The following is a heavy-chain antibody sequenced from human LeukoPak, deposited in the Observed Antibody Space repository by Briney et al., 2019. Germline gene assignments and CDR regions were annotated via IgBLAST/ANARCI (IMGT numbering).Heavy chain of an antibody. Sequence: SVKGRFTISRDNAKNSLYLQMNSLRAEDTAVYYCASSKNYYYYGMDVWGQGTTVTVSS. J-gene: IGHJ6*02. V-gene: IGHV3-11*06. CDR3: ASSKNYYYYGMDV.